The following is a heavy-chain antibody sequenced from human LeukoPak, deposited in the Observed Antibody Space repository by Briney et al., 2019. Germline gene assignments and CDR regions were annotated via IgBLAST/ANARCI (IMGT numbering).Heavy chain of an antibody. CDR3: ARADCSGGSCYGFDY. D-gene: IGHD2-15*01. CDR2: INPSGGST. Sequence: ASVKVSCKASGYTFTSYYMHWVRQAPGQGLEWMGIINPSGGSTSYAQKFQGRVTMTRDTSISTAYMELSRLRSDDTAVYYCARADCSGGSCYGFDYWGQGTLVTVSS. J-gene: IGHJ4*02. V-gene: IGHV1-46*01. CDR1: GYTFTSYY.